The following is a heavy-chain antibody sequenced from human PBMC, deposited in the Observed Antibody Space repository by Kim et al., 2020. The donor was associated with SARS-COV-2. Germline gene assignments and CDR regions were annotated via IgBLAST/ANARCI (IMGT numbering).Heavy chain of an antibody. CDR2: ISSNGGST. Sequence: GGSLRLSCSASGFTFSSYAMHWVRQAPGKVLEYVSAISSNGGSTYYADSVKGRFTISRDNSKNTLYLQMSSLRAEDTAVYYCVKDRGCRCGGGSCYNCAPDDYYGMDVWGQGTTVTVSS. V-gene: IGHV3-64D*06. D-gene: IGHD2-15*01. J-gene: IGHJ6*02. CDR1: GFTFSSYA. CDR3: VKDRGCRCGGGSCYNCAPDDYYGMDV.